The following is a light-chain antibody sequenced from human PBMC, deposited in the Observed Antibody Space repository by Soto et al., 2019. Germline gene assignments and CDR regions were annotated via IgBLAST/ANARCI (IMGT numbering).Light chain of an antibody. CDR2: GAS. CDR1: QSVSSSY. V-gene: IGKV3-20*01. CDR3: QQSGRSPHI. Sequence: EIVWTQSPGTLSLSPGERATLSCRASQSVSSSYLAWYQQKPGQAPRLLIYGASSRATGIPDRFSGSGSGTDFTLNISRLEPEDFAVYYCQQSGRSPHIFGQGTKLEIK. J-gene: IGKJ2*01.